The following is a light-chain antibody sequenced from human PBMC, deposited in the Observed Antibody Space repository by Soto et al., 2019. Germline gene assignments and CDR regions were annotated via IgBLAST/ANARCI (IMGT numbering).Light chain of an antibody. V-gene: IGKV4-1*01. Sequence: DIVMTKFPDSLAVSLGERATINSKSSQSVFYSSNNKNYLVWYQQKPGQPPKLLLYWASTRESGVPDRFSGSGSGTDFTLTISSLQAEDVAVYYCQQYYSTPLTFGGGTKVDIK. J-gene: IGKJ4*01. CDR2: WAS. CDR3: QQYYSTPLT. CDR1: QSVFYSSNNKNY.